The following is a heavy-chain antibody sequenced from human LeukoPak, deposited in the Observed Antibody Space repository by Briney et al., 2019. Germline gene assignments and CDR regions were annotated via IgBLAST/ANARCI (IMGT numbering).Heavy chain of an antibody. D-gene: IGHD5-18*01. CDR3: AKDPRGYSYGPHGY. J-gene: IGHJ4*02. CDR1: GFTFSSYA. V-gene: IGHV3-23*01. Sequence: GGSLRLSCAASGFTFSSYAMSWVRQAPGKGLEWVSAISGSGGSTYYADSVKGRFTISRDNSKNTLYLQMNSLRAEDTAVYYCAKDPRGYSYGPHGYWGQGTLVTVSS. CDR2: ISGSGGST.